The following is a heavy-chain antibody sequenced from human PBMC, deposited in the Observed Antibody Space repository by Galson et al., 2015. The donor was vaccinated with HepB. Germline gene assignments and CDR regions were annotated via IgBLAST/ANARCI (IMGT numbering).Heavy chain of an antibody. D-gene: IGHD5-18*01. Sequence: SVKVSCKASGYTFTSYAMHWVRQAPGQRLEWMGWINAGNGNTKYSQKFQGRVTITRDTSASTAYMELSSLRSEDTAVYYCARDNNLRGYSYGRRGYFDYWGQGTLVTVSS. CDR2: INAGNGNT. J-gene: IGHJ4*02. V-gene: IGHV1-3*01. CDR1: GYTFTSYA. CDR3: ARDNNLRGYSYGRRGYFDY.